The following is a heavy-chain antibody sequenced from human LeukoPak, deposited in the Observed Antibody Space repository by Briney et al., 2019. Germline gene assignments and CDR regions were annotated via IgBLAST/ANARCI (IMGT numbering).Heavy chain of an antibody. V-gene: IGHV1-69*05. Sequence: SSVKVSCKASGGTFSSYAISWVRQAPGQGLEWMGGIIPIFGTANYAQKFQGRVTITTDESTSTAYMELSSLRSEDTAVYYCALSAAGVPYYLDYWGQGTLVTVSS. CDR3: ALSAAGVPYYLDY. J-gene: IGHJ4*02. D-gene: IGHD6-13*01. CDR2: IIPIFGTA. CDR1: GGTFSSYA.